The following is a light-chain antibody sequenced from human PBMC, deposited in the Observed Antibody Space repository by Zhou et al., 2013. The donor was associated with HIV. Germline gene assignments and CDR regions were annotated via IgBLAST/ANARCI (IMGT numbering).Light chain of an antibody. V-gene: IGKV1-39*01. CDR1: QSISSY. CDR3: QQTYNYPRT. CDR2: AAS. J-gene: IGKJ1*01. Sequence: DIQMTQSPSSLSASVGDRVTITCRASQSISSYLNWYQQKPGKAPKLLIYAASSLQSGVPSRFSGSGSGTEFTLTINSLQPEDFATYYCQQTYNYPRTFGQGTKVEI.